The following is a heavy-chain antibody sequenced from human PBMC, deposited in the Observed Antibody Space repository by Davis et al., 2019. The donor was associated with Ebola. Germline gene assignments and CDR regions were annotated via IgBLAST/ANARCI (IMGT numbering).Heavy chain of an antibody. CDR1: GGSFSGYY. CDR2: INHSGST. CDR3: AGSGYDFLSWFGP. V-gene: IGHV4-34*01. J-gene: IGHJ5*02. D-gene: IGHD5-12*01. Sequence: SETLSLTCAVYGGSFSGYYWSWIRQPPGKGLEWIGEINHSGSTNYNPSLKSRVTISVDTSKNQFSLKLNSVTAADTAVYYCAGSGYDFLSWFGPWGQGALVTVSS.